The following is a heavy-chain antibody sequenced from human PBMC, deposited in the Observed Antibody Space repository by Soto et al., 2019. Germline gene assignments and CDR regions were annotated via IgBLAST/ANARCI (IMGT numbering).Heavy chain of an antibody. J-gene: IGHJ4*02. Sequence: SETLSLTCTVSGGSIRSYYWSWIRQPPGKGLEWIGYIYYSGSTNYNPSLKSRVTISVDTSKNQFSLKLSSVTAADTAVYYCARRYGSAIDYWGQGTLVTVPS. V-gene: IGHV4-59*08. CDR1: GGSIRSYY. CDR2: IYYSGST. D-gene: IGHD1-26*01. CDR3: ARRYGSAIDY.